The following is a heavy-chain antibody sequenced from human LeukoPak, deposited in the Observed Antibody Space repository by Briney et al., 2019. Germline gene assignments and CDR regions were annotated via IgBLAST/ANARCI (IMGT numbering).Heavy chain of an antibody. CDR2: IYYSGST. J-gene: IGHJ6*04. D-gene: IGHD3-10*01. Sequence: SETLSLTCTVSGGSISSYYWSWIRQPPGKGLEWIGYIYYSGSTNYNPSLKSRVTISVDTSKNQFSLKLSSVTAADTAVYYCARDFFLYYGSADWGMDVWGKGTTVTVSS. CDR3: ARDFFLYYGSADWGMDV. CDR1: GGSISSYY. V-gene: IGHV4-59*01.